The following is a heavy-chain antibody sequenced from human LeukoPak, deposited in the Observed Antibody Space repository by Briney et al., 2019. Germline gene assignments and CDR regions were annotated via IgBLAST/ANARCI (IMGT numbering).Heavy chain of an antibody. CDR3: AKNGELTLGYFDY. Sequence: GGSLRLSCAASGFTFSSYAMSWVRQAPGKGLEWVATISGSGGSTFYADSVEGRFTISRDNSKNTLYLQMNSLRAEDTAIYYCAKNGELTLGYFDYWGQGTLVTVSS. D-gene: IGHD3-10*01. V-gene: IGHV3-23*01. CDR2: ISGSGGST. J-gene: IGHJ4*02. CDR1: GFTFSSYA.